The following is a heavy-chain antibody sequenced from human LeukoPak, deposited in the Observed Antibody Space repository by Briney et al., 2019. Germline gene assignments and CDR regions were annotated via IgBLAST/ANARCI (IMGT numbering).Heavy chain of an antibody. V-gene: IGHV1-18*01. Sequence: ASVKVSCKASGGTFSSYTISWVRQAPGQGLEWMGWISAYNGNTNYAQKLQGRVTMTTDTSTSTAYMELRSLRSDDTAVYHCARVLPSGIAVAAYWGQGTLVTVSS. CDR1: GGTFSSYT. J-gene: IGHJ4*02. CDR2: ISAYNGNT. CDR3: ARVLPSGIAVAAY. D-gene: IGHD6-19*01.